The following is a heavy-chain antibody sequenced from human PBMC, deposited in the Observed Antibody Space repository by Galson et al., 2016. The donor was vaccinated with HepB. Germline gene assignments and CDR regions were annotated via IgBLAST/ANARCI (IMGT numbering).Heavy chain of an antibody. J-gene: IGHJ4*02. V-gene: IGHV3-23*01. Sequence: SLRLSCAASGFTFSSYAMSWVRQSPGEGLEWVSSISSSGEHISYADSVKGRFTISRDNSKNTVSLLMSGLRADDTAIYYCAKVGFSDLDYWGQGTLVTVSS. CDR3: AKVGFSDLDY. CDR2: ISSSGEHI. D-gene: IGHD1-26*01. CDR1: GFTFSSYA.